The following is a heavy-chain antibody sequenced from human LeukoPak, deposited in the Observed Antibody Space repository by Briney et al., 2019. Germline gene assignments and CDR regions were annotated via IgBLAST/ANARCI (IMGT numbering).Heavy chain of an antibody. V-gene: IGHV5-51*01. D-gene: IGHD5-24*01. J-gene: IGHJ4*02. CDR3: ARFLDGYNSLLDN. Sequence: GESLKISCKGSGYSFSSYWIGWVRQKPGKGLEWMGIIYPGDSDTRYSPSFQGQVTISADKSTSTAYLQWSSLKASDTAMYYCARFLDGYNSLLDNWGQGTLVTVSS. CDR2: IYPGDSDT. CDR1: GYSFSSYW.